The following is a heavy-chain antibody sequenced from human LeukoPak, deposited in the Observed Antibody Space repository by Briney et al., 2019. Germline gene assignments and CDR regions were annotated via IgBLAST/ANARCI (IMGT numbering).Heavy chain of an antibody. D-gene: IGHD6-13*01. V-gene: IGHV3-33*01. CDR3: AREDSSSWGS. CDR2: IWYDGSNK. J-gene: IGHJ5*02. Sequence: PGGSLRLSCAASGFTFSSYGMHWVGQAPGKGLEGVAVIWYDGSNKYYADSVKGRFTISRDNSKNTLYLQMNSLRAEDTAVYYCAREDSSSWGSWGQGTLVTVSS. CDR1: GFTFSSYG.